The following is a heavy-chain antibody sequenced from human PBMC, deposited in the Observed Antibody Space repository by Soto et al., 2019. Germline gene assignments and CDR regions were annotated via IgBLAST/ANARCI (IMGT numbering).Heavy chain of an antibody. CDR1: GGSFSGYY. V-gene: IGHV4-34*01. D-gene: IGHD3-10*01. CDR3: ARKPMVRGGPNWFDP. CDR2: INHSGST. Sequence: SETLSLTCAVYGGSFSGYYWSWIRQPPWKGLEWIGEINHSGSTNYNPSLKSRVTISVDTSKNQFSLKLSSVTAADTAVYYCARKPMVRGGPNWFDPWGQGTLIT. J-gene: IGHJ5*02.